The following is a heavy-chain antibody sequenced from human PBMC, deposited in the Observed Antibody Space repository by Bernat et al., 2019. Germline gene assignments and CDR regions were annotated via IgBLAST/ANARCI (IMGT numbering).Heavy chain of an antibody. J-gene: IGHJ6*03. CDR3: ARQSSGYDSHCYYYMDV. CDR1: GGSISSDSYS. CDR2: FYYTGNS. D-gene: IGHD5-12*01. V-gene: IGHV4-39*01. Sequence: QLQLQESGPGLVKPSETLSLTCTVSGGSISSDSYSWGWIRQPPGKGLEWIGSFYYTGNSYYSPSLKSRVTISVDTSKNQFSLQLSSVTAADTAVYYCARQSSGYDSHCYYYMDVWGKGTTVTVSS.